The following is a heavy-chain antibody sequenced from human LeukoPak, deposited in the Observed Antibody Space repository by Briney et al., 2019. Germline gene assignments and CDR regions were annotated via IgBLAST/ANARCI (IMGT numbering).Heavy chain of an antibody. D-gene: IGHD6-13*01. J-gene: IGHJ4*02. V-gene: IGHV3-7*01. CDR2: IKQDGSEK. Sequence: GGSLRLSCAVSGFSVSGYWMTWVRQAPGKGLEWVANIKQDGSEKNYVNSVKGRFTISRDNAENSLFLQMNSLRVEDTAVYYCAREWQGGIAAAGTRIEGDYWGQGTLVAVSS. CDR1: GFSVSGYW. CDR3: AREWQGGIAAAGTRIEGDY.